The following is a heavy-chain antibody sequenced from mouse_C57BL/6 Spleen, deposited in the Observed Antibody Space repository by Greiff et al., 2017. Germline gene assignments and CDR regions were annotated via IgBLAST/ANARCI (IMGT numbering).Heavy chain of an antibody. D-gene: IGHD2-10*02. V-gene: IGHV1-39*01. CDR1: GYSFTDYN. J-gene: IGHJ1*03. CDR2: INPNYGTT. CDR3: AIWAEYDWGIDV. Sequence: EVQLQQSGPELVKPGASVKISCKASGYSFTDYNMNWVKQSNGKSLEWIGVINPNYGTTCYNQKFKGKATLTVDQSTRTAYMELNSLTSDDYAVYYCAIWAEYDWGIDVWGTGTTGTGSS.